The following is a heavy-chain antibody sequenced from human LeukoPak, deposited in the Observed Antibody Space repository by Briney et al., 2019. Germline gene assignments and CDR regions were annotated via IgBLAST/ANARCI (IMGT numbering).Heavy chain of an antibody. J-gene: IGHJ4*02. CDR1: GGSFSGYY. V-gene: IGHV4-34*01. Sequence: SETLSLTCAVYGGSFSGYYWSWIRQPPGKGLEWIGEINHSGSTNYNPSLKSRVTISVDTSKNQFSLKLSSVTAADTAVYYCARGRGIWGQGTLVTVSS. CDR2: INHSGST. CDR3: ARGRGI.